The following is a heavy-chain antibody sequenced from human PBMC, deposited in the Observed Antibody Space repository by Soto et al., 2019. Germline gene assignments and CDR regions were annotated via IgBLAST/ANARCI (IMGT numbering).Heavy chain of an antibody. CDR3: AKDSQCLLLDLFDY. J-gene: IGHJ4*02. CDR1: GFTFSRYG. V-gene: IGHV3-30*18. CDR2: ISSDGSNK. Sequence: QVQLVESGGGVVQPGRSLRLSCAASGFTFSRYGMHWVRQAPGKGLEWVAVISSDGSNKYYADSVKGRFTISRDNSKTTLYLQINSLRAEDTAVYYCAKDSQCLLLDLFDYWCQGTLVTVSS. D-gene: IGHD6-19*01.